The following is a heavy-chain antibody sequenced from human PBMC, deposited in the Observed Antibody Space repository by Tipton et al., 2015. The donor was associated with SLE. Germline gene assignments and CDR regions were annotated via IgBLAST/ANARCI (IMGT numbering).Heavy chain of an antibody. J-gene: IGHJ6*03. CDR1: GNSISSGGYS. D-gene: IGHD5-18*01. CDR3: AKGYGMGNYYYMDV. CDR2: VYYSGNT. Sequence: TLSLTCAVSGNSISSGGYSWSWIRQPPGKTMEWIGYVYYSGNTNYNPSLKSRVTISMDTSKNQVSLRLNSVTAADTAVYYCAKGYGMGNYYYMDVWGKGTSVIVSS. V-gene: IGHV4-61*08.